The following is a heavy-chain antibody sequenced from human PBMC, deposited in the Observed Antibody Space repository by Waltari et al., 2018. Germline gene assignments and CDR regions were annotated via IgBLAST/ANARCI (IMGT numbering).Heavy chain of an antibody. CDR3: ASLYSSSSKEH. CDR2: IKQDGSEK. J-gene: IGHJ4*02. V-gene: IGHV3-7*01. CDR1: GFTFSSYW. Sequence: EVQLVESGGGLVQPGGSLRLSCAASGFTFSSYWMSWVRQAPGKGLEWVANIKQDGSEKYYVDSVKGRVTISRDNAKNSLYLQMNSLRAEDTAVYYCASLYSSSSKEHWGQGTLVTVSS. D-gene: IGHD6-6*01.